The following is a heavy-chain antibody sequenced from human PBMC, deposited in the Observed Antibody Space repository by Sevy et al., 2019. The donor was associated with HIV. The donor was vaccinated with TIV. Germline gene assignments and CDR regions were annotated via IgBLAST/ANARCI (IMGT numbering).Heavy chain of an antibody. CDR2: IHSSGTT. V-gene: IGHV4-4*07. J-gene: IGHJ5*02. D-gene: IGHD1-26*01. Sequence: SETLSLTCTVSGGSISTYYWSWIRQPAGEGLEWIGRIHSSGTTDYNPSLRSRVTMSLGTSKMQFSLELRSVTVADSAMYFCARSLGGAPGTITWFDPWGQGTLVTVSS. CDR3: ARSLGGAPGTITWFDP. CDR1: GGSISTYY.